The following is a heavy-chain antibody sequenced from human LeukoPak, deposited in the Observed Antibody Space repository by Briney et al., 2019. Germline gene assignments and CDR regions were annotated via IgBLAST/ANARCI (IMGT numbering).Heavy chain of an antibody. CDR2: ISTYNGNT. D-gene: IGHD3-16*02. Sequence: GASVKVSCKASGYIFTNYAISWVRQAPGQGLEWMGWISTYNGNTENAQKLQGRVTMTTDTSTSTAYMELRTLRSDDTAVYYCARADTVRLGELSHFDYWGQGTLVTVSS. CDR3: ARADTVRLGELSHFDY. CDR1: GYIFTNYA. J-gene: IGHJ4*02. V-gene: IGHV1-18*01.